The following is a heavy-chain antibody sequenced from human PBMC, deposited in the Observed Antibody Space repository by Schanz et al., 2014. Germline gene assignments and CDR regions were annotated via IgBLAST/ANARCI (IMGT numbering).Heavy chain of an antibody. D-gene: IGHD3-22*01. CDR1: GYTFVSYS. CDR2: INPSGGGT. V-gene: IGHV1-46*01. Sequence: QVQLVQSGAEVKKPGASVKVSCKASGYTFVSYSMHWVRQAPGQGLEWMGIINPSGGGTSYALRFQDRVTVTRDTSRSTAYMELSSLRSEDTAVYYCAREVGLYDRGWFDPWGQGTLVTVSS. CDR3: AREVGLYDRGWFDP. J-gene: IGHJ5*02.